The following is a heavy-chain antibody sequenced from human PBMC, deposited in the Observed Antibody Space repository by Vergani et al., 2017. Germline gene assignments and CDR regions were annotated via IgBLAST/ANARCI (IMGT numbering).Heavy chain of an antibody. CDR3: AGRDVLEWLFYFDY. D-gene: IGHD3-3*01. J-gene: IGHJ4*02. CDR1: GGSISSYY. CDR2: INHSGST. Sequence: QVQLQESGPGLVKPSETLSLTCTVSGGSISSYYWSWIRQPPGKGLEWIGEINHSGSTNYNPSLKSRVTISVDTSKNQFSLKLSSVTAADTAVYYCAGRDVLEWLFYFDYWGQGTLVTVSS. V-gene: IGHV4-34*01.